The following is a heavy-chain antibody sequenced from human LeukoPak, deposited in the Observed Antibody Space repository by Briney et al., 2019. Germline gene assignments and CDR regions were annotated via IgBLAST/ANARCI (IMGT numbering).Heavy chain of an antibody. CDR1: GFKFFTFA. D-gene: IGHD3-3*01. Sequence: PGGSLRLSCEASGFKFFTFAMHWVRRAPGKGLEWVAIISYDGSNKYYGDSEKGRFTISRDNSKNTVHLQLTRVRPDDAGVYFWGRGPRPNGIFGWVVKNGGRGPLVPVPS. J-gene: IGHJ4*02. CDR2: ISYDGSNK. CDR3: GRGPRPNGIFGWVVKN. V-gene: IGHV3-30-3*01.